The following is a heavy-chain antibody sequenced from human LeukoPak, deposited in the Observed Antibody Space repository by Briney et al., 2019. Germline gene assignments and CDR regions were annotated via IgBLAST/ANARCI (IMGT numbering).Heavy chain of an antibody. D-gene: IGHD3-3*01. V-gene: IGHV4-61*02. J-gene: IGHJ4*02. CDR1: GGSISSGSYY. Sequence: SQTLSLTCTVSGGSISSGSYYWSWIRPPAGKGLAWMGRNYTIGSTNYNPSLNRQFTIPVDTPKNQFSLQLSSVTAADTAVYYCARFSDFWSGWYFDYWGQGTLVTVSS. CDR3: ARFSDFWSGWYFDY. CDR2: NYTIGST.